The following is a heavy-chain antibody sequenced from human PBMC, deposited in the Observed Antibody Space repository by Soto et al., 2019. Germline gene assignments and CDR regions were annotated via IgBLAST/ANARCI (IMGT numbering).Heavy chain of an antibody. CDR3: ARHGPRVYYDNSDYYYYGMDV. CDR2: IYPGDSDT. D-gene: IGHD3-22*01. V-gene: IGHV5-51*01. J-gene: IGHJ6*02. CDR1: GYSFTIYW. Sequence: GESLKISCKGSGYSFTIYWIGWVRQMPGKGLEWMGIIYPGDSDTRYSPSIQGQVTISADKSIGTADLQWSSLKASDTAMYYCARHGPRVYYDNSDYYYYGMDVWGQGTTVTVSS.